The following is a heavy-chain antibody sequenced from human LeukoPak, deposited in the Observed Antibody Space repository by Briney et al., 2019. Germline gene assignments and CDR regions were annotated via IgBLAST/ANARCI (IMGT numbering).Heavy chain of an antibody. Sequence: GGSLRLSCAASGFTFDEYGMSWVRQAPGKGLEWVSSINWDGGSTAYADSVQGRFTISRDKAKNSLHLQMKSLRAEDTALYYCARDSFSGSSLDYWGQGTLVTVSS. V-gene: IGHV3-20*04. CDR3: ARDSFSGSSLDY. CDR2: INWDGGST. D-gene: IGHD1-26*01. CDR1: GFTFDEYG. J-gene: IGHJ4*02.